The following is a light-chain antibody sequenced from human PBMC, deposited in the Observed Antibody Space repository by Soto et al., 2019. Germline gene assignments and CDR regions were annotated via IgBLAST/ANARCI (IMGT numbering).Light chain of an antibody. Sequence: DIQMTQSPSSLSASFGDRVTITCRASQNINRYLNWYQQKPGKAPRLLIYTASTLQSGVPSRFRGSGSGTQFTLTISSLQPEDFATYYRQQSFATLWTFGQGTKVELK. CDR2: TAS. CDR3: QQSFATLWT. V-gene: IGKV1-39*01. J-gene: IGKJ1*01. CDR1: QNINRY.